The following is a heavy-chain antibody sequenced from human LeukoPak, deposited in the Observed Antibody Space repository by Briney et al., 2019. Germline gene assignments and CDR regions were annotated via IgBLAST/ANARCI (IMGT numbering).Heavy chain of an antibody. J-gene: IGHJ4*02. CDR2: SNAGNGNT. CDR3: ARERRGGYLDY. V-gene: IGHV1-3*02. D-gene: IGHD4-23*01. CDR1: GYTFTIYA. Sequence: GASVTVSCKASGYTFTIYAMHWVRQAPGQRLEWMGWSNAGNGNTKYSQEFQGRVTITRDTSASTAYMELSSLSSEDMAVFYCARERRGGYLDYWGQGTLVTVSS.